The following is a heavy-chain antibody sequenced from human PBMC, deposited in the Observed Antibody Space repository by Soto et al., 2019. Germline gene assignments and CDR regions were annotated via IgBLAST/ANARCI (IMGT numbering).Heavy chain of an antibody. V-gene: IGHV3-48*03. CDR1: GFTFSSYE. CDR3: PREREDPFDI. Sequence: PGGSLRLSCVASGFTFSSYEMNWVRRAPGKGLEWVSYISGSGTTIYYADSVKGRFTISRDNARNSLFLQMNSLRAEDTAFYYCPREREDPFDIWGEGKMVTVSS. D-gene: IGHD1-26*01. CDR2: ISGSGTTI. J-gene: IGHJ3*02.